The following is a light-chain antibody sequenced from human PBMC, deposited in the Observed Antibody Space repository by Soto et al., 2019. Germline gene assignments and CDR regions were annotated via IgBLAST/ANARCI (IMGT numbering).Light chain of an antibody. V-gene: IGKV3-20*01. Sequence: EIVLTQSPATLSWSPGERATLSCRASQSIPSNYLAWYQQKPGQAPRLLIYDASSRATGIPDRFSGSGSGTDFTLTISRLEPEDLGVYYCQQYGYSPPWTFGQGTKVDIK. CDR1: QSIPSNY. CDR3: QQYGYSPPWT. J-gene: IGKJ1*01. CDR2: DAS.